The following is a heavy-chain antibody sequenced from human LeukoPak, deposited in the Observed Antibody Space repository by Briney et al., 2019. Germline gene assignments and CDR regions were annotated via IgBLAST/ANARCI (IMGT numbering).Heavy chain of an antibody. CDR3: ARQESYYDILVGGY. Sequence: AESLKISCKASGYSITSYWIGWVRQLPGKGLEWMGIIYPGDSDTRYSPSFQGQGTNSADKSTSTAYLQWSSMKASDTAMYYCARQESYYDILVGGYWGQGTLVTVSS. D-gene: IGHD3-9*01. CDR1: GYSITSYW. CDR2: IYPGDSDT. J-gene: IGHJ4*02. V-gene: IGHV5-51*01.